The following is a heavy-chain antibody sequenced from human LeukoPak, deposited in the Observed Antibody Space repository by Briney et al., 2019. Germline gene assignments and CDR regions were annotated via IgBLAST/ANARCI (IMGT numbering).Heavy chain of an antibody. V-gene: IGHV1-2*04. CDR3: ARGGGGAAAGPFDY. CDR2: INPNSGGT. CDR1: GYTFTGYY. D-gene: IGHD6-13*01. Sequence: ASVKVSCKASGYTFTGYYMHWVRQAPGQGLEWMGWINPNSGGTNYAQKFQGWVTMTRDTSISTAYMELSRLRSDDTAVYYCARGGGGAAAGPFDYWGQGTLVTVSS. J-gene: IGHJ4*02.